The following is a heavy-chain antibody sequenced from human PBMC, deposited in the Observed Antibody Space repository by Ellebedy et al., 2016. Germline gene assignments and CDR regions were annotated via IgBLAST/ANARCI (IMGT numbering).Heavy chain of an antibody. CDR3: ASFQSGYKYAFDI. D-gene: IGHD5-24*01. J-gene: IGHJ3*02. Sequence: SETLSLTCAVYGGSISGYSWNWIRQPPGKGLEWIGEINHSGSANYNPSLKSRVTISADTSKNQFSLKLSSVTAADTAVYFCASFQSGYKYAFDIWGQGTMVTVSS. CDR1: GGSISGYS. V-gene: IGHV4-34*01. CDR2: INHSGSA.